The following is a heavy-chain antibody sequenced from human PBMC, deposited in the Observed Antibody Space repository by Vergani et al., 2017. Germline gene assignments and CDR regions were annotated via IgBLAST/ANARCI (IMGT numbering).Heavy chain of an antibody. CDR1: GDSITSGAYY. J-gene: IGHJ6*03. CDR2: IFHSGGA. V-gene: IGHV4-31*03. Sequence: QVQLQESGPGLVKPSQTLSLTCTVSGDSITSGAYYWCWIRQHPGKGLEWIGYIFHSGGAYYNPSLESRVSISVDTSKNEFSLRVTSVTAADTAVYYCAREATLAYYYMDVWGKGTTVTVSS. CDR3: AREATLAYYYMDV.